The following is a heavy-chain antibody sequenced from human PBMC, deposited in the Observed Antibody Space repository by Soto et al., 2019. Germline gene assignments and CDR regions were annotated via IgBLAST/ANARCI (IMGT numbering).Heavy chain of an antibody. CDR2: ISAYNGDT. D-gene: IGHD4-17*01. V-gene: IGHV1-18*04. CDR3: ARDPPFSGILRGTPLMDV. J-gene: IGHJ6*02. CDR1: GYSFTTHG. Sequence: ASVKVSCKASGYSFTTHGISWVRRAPGHGLEWMGWISAYNGDTHYVQRFQGRLTMTTDTSTSTAYMELRSLTSDDTAVYYCARDPPFSGILRGTPLMDVWGQGTTVTVSS.